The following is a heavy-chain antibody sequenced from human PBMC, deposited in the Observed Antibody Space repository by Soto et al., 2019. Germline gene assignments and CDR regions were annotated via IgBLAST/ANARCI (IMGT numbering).Heavy chain of an antibody. Sequence: QVQLVESGGGVVQPGRSLRLSCAASGFTLSNYGMHWVRQAPGKGLEWVAVLWFGGSYQYYADSLKGRFTISRDNSKNTLYLQMNSLRDEDTAVYSCARHVGSFGTYYYSNMVVWGQGSPVIVSS. V-gene: IGHV3-33*01. J-gene: IGHJ6*02. CDR1: GFTLSNYG. CDR3: ARHVGSFGTYYYSNMVV. CDR2: LWFGGSYQ. D-gene: IGHD3-10*01.